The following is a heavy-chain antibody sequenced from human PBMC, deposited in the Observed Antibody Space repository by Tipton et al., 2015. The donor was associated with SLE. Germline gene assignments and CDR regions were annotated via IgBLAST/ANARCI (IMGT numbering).Heavy chain of an antibody. CDR1: GGSFSGYY. V-gene: IGHV4-59*12. CDR3: ARVATKKDWFDP. CDR2: IYYSGST. D-gene: IGHD5-12*01. Sequence: TLSLTCAVYGGSFSGYYWSWIRQPPGKGLEWIGYIYYSGSTNYNPSLKSRVTISADTSKNQFSLKLSSVTAADTAVYYCARVATKKDWFDPWGQGTLVTVSS. J-gene: IGHJ5*02.